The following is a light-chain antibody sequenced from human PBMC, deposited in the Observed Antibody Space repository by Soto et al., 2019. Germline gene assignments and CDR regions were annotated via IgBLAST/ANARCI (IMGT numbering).Light chain of an antibody. Sequence: EIVLTQSPATLSLSPGERATLSCRASQSVSSYLDWYQQQPGQAPRLLIYDASNRATGLQGRFSGRGAGTVFTLTSSSQEPEDVAVYYCQQRSNWYTFGQGTKLEIK. V-gene: IGKV3-11*01. CDR3: QQRSNWYT. CDR1: QSVSSY. CDR2: DAS. J-gene: IGKJ2*01.